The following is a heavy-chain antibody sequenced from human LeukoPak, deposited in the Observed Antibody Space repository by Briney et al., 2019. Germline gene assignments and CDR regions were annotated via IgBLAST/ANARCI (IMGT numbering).Heavy chain of an antibody. J-gene: IGHJ6*02. D-gene: IGHD3-9*01. CDR3: AKDQGVRYFDWFMDV. Sequence: GGSLRLSCAASGFTFDDYAMHWVRQAPGKGLEWVSLISGDGGSTYYADSVKGRSTISRDNSKNSLYLQMNSLRTEDTALYYCAKDQGVRYFDWFMDVWGQGTTVTVSS. CDR2: ISGDGGST. V-gene: IGHV3-43*02. CDR1: GFTFDDYA.